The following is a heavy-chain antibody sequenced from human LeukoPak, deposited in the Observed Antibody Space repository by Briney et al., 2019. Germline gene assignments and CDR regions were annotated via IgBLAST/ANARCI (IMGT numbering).Heavy chain of an antibody. D-gene: IGHD2-2*02. CDR2: ISSSSSYI. J-gene: IGHJ4*02. CDR1: GFTVSSNY. Sequence: GGSLRLSCAASGFTVSSNYMSWVRQAPGKGLEWVSSISSSSSYIYYADSVKGRFTISRDNSKNTLYLQMNSLRAEDTALYYCASAGPDPYPFDYWGQGTLVTVSS. CDR3: ASAGPDPYPFDY. V-gene: IGHV3-21*04.